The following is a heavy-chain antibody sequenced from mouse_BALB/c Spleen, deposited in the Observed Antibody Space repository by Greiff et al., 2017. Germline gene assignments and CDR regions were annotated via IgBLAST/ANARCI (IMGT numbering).Heavy chain of an antibody. J-gene: IGHJ2*01. D-gene: IGHD2-14*01. CDR2: ISSGGSYT. Sequence: EVMLVESGGGLVKPGGSLKLSCAASGFTFSSYAMSWVRQSPEKRLEWVATISSGGSYTYYPDSVKGRFTISRDNAKNTLYLQMSSLRSEDTAMYYCARQRVRQDYFDYWGQGTTLTVSS. CDR1: GFTFSSYA. CDR3: ARQRVRQDYFDY. V-gene: IGHV5-9-3*01.